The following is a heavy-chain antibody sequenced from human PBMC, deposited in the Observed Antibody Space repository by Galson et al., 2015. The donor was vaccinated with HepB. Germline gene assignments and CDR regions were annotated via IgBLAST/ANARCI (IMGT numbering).Heavy chain of an antibody. CDR3: ARERGIVVVTTGAFDS. V-gene: IGHV3-11*05. CDR2: ISSSSSYT. Sequence: SLRLSCAASGFTFSDYYMSWIRKAPGKGLEWVSYISSSSSYTNYADSVKGRFTIPRDNAKNSLYVQMNSLRAEETAVYYCARERGIVVVTTGAFDSWGQGTMVTVSS. J-gene: IGHJ3*02. CDR1: GFTFSDYY. D-gene: IGHD3-22*01.